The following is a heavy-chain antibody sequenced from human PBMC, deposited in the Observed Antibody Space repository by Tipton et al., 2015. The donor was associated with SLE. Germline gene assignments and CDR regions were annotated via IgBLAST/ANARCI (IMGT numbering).Heavy chain of an antibody. D-gene: IGHD1-26*01. CDR2: ISHGGSNE. CDR3: ARAYSGTYYAFDI. Sequence: SLRLSCAASGFIFSTFVIHWVRQAPGKGLEWVTDISHGGSNEYNADSVKGRFTISRDNSKNTLYVQMNSLRLEDTAVYYCARAYSGTYYAFDIWGQGTMVTVSS. J-gene: IGHJ3*02. V-gene: IGHV3-30*03. CDR1: GFIFSTFV.